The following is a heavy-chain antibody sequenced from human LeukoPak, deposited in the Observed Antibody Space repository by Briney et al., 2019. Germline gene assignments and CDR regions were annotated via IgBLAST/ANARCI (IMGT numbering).Heavy chain of an antibody. Sequence: PGGSLRLSCAASGFTFSSYGMHWVRQAPGKGLEWVAFIRYDGSNKYYADSVKGRFTISRDNSKNTLYLQMNSLRAEDTAVYYCAKDSGYYYDSSGYQDYWGQGTLVTVSS. CDR3: AKDSGYYYDSSGYQDY. CDR2: IRYDGSNK. CDR1: GFTFSSYG. V-gene: IGHV3-30*02. D-gene: IGHD3-22*01. J-gene: IGHJ4*02.